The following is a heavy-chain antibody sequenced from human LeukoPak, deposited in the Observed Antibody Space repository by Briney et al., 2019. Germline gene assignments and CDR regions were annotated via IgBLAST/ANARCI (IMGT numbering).Heavy chain of an antibody. CDR1: GCSISLYY. D-gene: IGHD2-15*01. J-gene: IGHJ5*02. CDR3: ARAKEYEAARHWLDP. Sequence: SETLSLTCTVSGCSISLYYWSWIRQPAGKGLEWIGRIYTSGSTNYIPSLKSRVTMSVDTSKNQFSLKLSSVTAADTAVYYCARAKEYEAARHWLDPWGQGTLVTVSS. V-gene: IGHV4-4*07. CDR2: IYTSGST.